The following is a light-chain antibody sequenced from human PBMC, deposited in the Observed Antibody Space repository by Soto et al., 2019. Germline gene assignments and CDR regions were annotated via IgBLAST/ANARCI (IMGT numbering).Light chain of an antibody. CDR3: QQRSNWLIT. CDR1: QSVRSG. J-gene: IGKJ5*01. CDR2: DAS. Sequence: EIVLTQSPDTLSLSPGERATLSCRASQSVRSGRLAWYQQKPGQAPRLVIFDASNRASGIPVRFSGSGSGTDFTLTISSLEPEDSAIYYCQQRSNWLITFGQGTRLEI. V-gene: IGKV3-11*01.